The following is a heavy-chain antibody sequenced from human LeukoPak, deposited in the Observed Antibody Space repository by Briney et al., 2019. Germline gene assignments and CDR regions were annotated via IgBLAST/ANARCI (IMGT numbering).Heavy chain of an antibody. CDR1: GYTFTGYY. CDR3: ARDRGRDGYIFDY. D-gene: IGHD5-24*01. V-gene: IGHV1-2*02. Sequence: ASVKVSCTASGYTFTGYYMHWVRQAPGQGLEWMGWINPNSGGTNYAQKFQGRVTMTRDTSISTAYMELSRLRSDDTAVYYCARDRGRDGYIFDYWGQGTLVTVSS. CDR2: INPNSGGT. J-gene: IGHJ4*02.